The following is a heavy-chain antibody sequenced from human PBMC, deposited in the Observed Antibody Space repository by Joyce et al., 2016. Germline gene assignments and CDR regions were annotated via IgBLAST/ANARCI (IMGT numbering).Heavy chain of an antibody. Sequence: EVQLVESGGGLVQPGGSLRLSCAASGFTFSSYSMNWVRQTPGKGLEWISYISSSKSAIYYAASVKGRFTISRDNAKNSLYLQMNSLRAEDTAVYYCARDFGVYCSGASCYPIDYWGQGTLVTVSS. J-gene: IGHJ4*02. CDR2: ISSSKSAI. D-gene: IGHD2-15*01. CDR3: ARDFGVYCSGASCYPIDY. V-gene: IGHV3-48*04. CDR1: GFTFSSYS.